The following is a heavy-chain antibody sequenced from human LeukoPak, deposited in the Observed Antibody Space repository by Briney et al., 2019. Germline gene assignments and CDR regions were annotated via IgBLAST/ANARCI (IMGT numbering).Heavy chain of an antibody. CDR1: GGSISSGGYY. CDR3: ARVSRRMGYIYAHFDY. Sequence: SETLSLTCTVSGGSISSGGYYWSWIRQHPGKGLEWIGYIYYSGSTYYNPSLKSRVTISVETSKNQFSLKLSSVTAADTAVYYCARVSRRMGYIYAHFDYWGQGTLVTVSS. CDR2: IYYSGST. J-gene: IGHJ4*02. V-gene: IGHV4-61*08. D-gene: IGHD5-18*01.